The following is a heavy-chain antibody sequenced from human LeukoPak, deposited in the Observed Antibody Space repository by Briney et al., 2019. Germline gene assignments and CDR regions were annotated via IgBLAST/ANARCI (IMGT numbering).Heavy chain of an antibody. CDR1: GYTFTGYY. J-gene: IGHJ4*02. D-gene: IGHD2-2*01. CDR2: ISPNSGDT. Sequence: RASVKVSCKASGYTFTGYYMHWVRQAPGQGLEWMGWISPNSGDTNYAQKFQGRVAMTRDTSISTAYMELSRLRSDDTAVYYCAIEALSGPACFDYWGQGTLVTVSS. V-gene: IGHV1-2*02. CDR3: AIEALSGPACFDY.